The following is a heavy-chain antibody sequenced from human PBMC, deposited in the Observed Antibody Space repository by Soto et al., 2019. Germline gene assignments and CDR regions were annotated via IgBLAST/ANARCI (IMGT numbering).Heavy chain of an antibody. J-gene: IGHJ5*02. V-gene: IGHV4-30-4*01. CDR3: AHGGVVAATGGWFDP. Sequence: QVQLQESGPGLVKPSQTLSLTCTVSGGSISSCAYYWSWIRQPPGKGLEWIGYIYYSGSTYYNPSLKSRVTISVDTSKNQFSLKLSSVTAADTAVYYGAHGGVVAATGGWFDPWGQGTLVTVSS. CDR2: IYYSGST. D-gene: IGHD2-15*01. CDR1: GGSISSCAYY.